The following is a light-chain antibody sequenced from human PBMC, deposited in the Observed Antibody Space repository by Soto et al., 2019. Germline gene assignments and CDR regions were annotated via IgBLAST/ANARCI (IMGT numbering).Light chain of an antibody. Sequence: EIVLTQSPGTLSLSPGERXTLXXXASQXINNRYLAWYQQKPGQAPRLLIYAASSRATGIPDRFSGSGSGTDFTLTISRLEPEXXXXXXXXXXXXSPGFTFGPGTKVDIK. CDR2: AAS. J-gene: IGKJ3*01. CDR3: XXXXXSPGFT. CDR1: QXINNRY. V-gene: IGKV3-20*01.